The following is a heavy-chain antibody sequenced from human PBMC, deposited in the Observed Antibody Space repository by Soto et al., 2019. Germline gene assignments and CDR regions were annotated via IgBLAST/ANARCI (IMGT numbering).Heavy chain of an antibody. J-gene: IGHJ4*02. D-gene: IGHD6-19*01. V-gene: IGHV4-30-2*01. Sequence: QVQLQESCSGLVKPSQTLSLTCAVSVGYIVCGGYSWSWIRQPPGTGLEWIGTAYPRGSTFYDPSLQSRVTISLDVSTIPFSLNLTSVAAADTAVYYCAGAAGSGGHDAWGQGTLVSVPS. CDR2: AYPRGST. CDR3: AGAAGSGGHDA. CDR1: VGYIVCGGYS.